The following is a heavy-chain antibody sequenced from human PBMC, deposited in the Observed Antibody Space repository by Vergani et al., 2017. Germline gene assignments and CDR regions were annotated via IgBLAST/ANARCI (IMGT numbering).Heavy chain of an antibody. CDR1: GFTVSSNY. CDR2: IYSGGST. CDR3: ARGAGYSSSWYIYFQH. Sequence: EVQLVESGGGLVQPGGSLRLSCAASGFTVSSNYMSWVRQAPGKGLEWVSVIYSGGSTYYADSVKGRCTISRDNSKNTLSLQMNSLRAEDTAVYYCARGAGYSSSWYIYFQHWGQGTLVTVSS. V-gene: IGHV3-66*02. D-gene: IGHD6-13*01. J-gene: IGHJ1*01.